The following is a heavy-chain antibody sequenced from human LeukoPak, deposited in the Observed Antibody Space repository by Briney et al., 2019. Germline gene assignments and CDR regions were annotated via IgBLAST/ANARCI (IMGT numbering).Heavy chain of an antibody. J-gene: IGHJ4*02. CDR2: INPHRGDT. V-gene: IGHV1-2*02. CDR3: AIITVTTSPFDY. D-gene: IGHD4-17*01. CDR1: GYTFTRYY. Sequence: ASVKVSCKASGYTFTRYYMHWVRQAPGQGLEWMGWINPHRGDTNYAQKFQGRVTMTRDTSISTAYMELSSLRSDDTAVYYCAIITVTTSPFDYWGQGTLVTVSS.